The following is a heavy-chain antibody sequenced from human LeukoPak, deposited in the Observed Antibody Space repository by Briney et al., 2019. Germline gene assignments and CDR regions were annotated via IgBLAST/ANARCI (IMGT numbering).Heavy chain of an antibody. CDR3: ARDRGSGWYRYYFDY. Sequence: GGSLRLSCAASGFTFSSYWMSWVRQAPGKGLEWVANIKQDGSEKYYVDSVKGRFTISRDNAKNSLYLQMNSLRAEDTAVYYCARDRGSGWYRYYFDYWGQGTLVTVSS. J-gene: IGHJ4*02. V-gene: IGHV3-7*01. D-gene: IGHD6-19*01. CDR1: GFTFSSYW. CDR2: IKQDGSEK.